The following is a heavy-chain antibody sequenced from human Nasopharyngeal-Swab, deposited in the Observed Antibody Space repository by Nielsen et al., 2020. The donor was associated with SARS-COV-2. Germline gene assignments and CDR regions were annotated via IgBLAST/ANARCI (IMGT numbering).Heavy chain of an antibody. CDR3: AKEAGYYDILTGYYLSLGYRMDV. CDR2: ISYDGSNK. Sequence: GGSLRLSCAASGFTFSSYGMHWVRQAPGKGLEGVAVISYDGSNKYYADSVKGRFTISRDNSKNTLYLQMNSLRAEDTAVYYCAKEAGYYDILTGYYLSLGYRMDVWGQGTTVTVSS. V-gene: IGHV3-30*18. J-gene: IGHJ6*02. CDR1: GFTFSSYG. D-gene: IGHD3-9*01.